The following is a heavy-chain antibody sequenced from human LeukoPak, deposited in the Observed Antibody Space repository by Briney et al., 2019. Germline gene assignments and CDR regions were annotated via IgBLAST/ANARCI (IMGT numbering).Heavy chain of an antibody. CDR1: GFTFSSYA. V-gene: IGHV3-23*01. D-gene: IGHD4-11*01. CDR2: ISSSGGST. CDR3: ARSNYGLDYLDY. Sequence: GGSLRLSCAASGFTFSSYAMSWVRQAPGKGLEWVSAISSSGGSTYYPGSVKGRFTISRDSSMHTLYLQMNSLRAEDTAVYYCARSNYGLDYLDYWGLGTLVTVSS. J-gene: IGHJ4*02.